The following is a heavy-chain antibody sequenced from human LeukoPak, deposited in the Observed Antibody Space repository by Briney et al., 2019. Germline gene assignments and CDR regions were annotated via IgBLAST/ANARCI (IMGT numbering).Heavy chain of an antibody. Sequence: GGSLRLSCAASGFTFSSYSMNWVRQAPGKGLEWGSYISGSSSTIYYADSVKGRFTISRDNGKNTLYLRMNSLRAEDTAVYYCARGSTYYDSSGQVPFDYWGQGTLVTVSS. D-gene: IGHD3-22*01. V-gene: IGHV3-48*01. CDR2: ISGSSSTI. CDR1: GFTFSSYS. CDR3: ARGSTYYDSSGQVPFDY. J-gene: IGHJ4*02.